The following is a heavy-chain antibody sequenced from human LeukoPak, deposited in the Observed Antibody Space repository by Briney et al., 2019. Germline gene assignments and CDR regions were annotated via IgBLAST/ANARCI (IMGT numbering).Heavy chain of an antibody. CDR1: GFTVSSNS. J-gene: IGHJ4*02. CDR3: ARDLYRIVVVPHYFDY. D-gene: IGHD3-22*01. V-gene: IGHV3-53*01. CDR2: IYSDNT. Sequence: GGSLRLSCTVSGFTVSSNSMSWVRQAPGKGLEWVSFIYSDNTHYSDSVKGRFTISRDNSKNTLYLQMNSLRAEDTAMYYCARDLYRIVVVPHYFDYWGQGTLVTVSS.